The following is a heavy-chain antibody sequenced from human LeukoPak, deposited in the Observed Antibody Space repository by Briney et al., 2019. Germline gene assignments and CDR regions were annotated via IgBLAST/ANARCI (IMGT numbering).Heavy chain of an antibody. J-gene: IGHJ5*02. CDR2: ISSSGSTI. V-gene: IGHV3-48*03. Sequence: GGSLRLPCAASGFTFSSYEMNWVRQAPGKGLEWVSYISSSGSTIYYADSVKGRFTISRDNAKNSLYLQMNSLRAEDTAVYYCARDPRWFGELLPNWFDPWGQGTLVTVSS. CDR3: ARDPRWFGELLPNWFDP. CDR1: GFTFSSYE. D-gene: IGHD3-10*01.